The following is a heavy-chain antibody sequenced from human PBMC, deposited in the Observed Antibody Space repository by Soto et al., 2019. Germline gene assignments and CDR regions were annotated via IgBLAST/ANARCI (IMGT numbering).Heavy chain of an antibody. D-gene: IGHD3-16*02. J-gene: IGHJ4*02. V-gene: IGHV1-69*06. Sequence: SVKVSCKASGGTFNSYGISWVRQAPGQGLDWMGVIIPLYGTVNYAQKFQGRVSITADKSTSTAYMDLNSLRSDDTAVYYCARVRVIRGVIPSHFGIWGQGTLVTVSS. CDR3: ARVRVIRGVIPSHFGI. CDR2: IIPLYGTV. CDR1: GGTFNSYG.